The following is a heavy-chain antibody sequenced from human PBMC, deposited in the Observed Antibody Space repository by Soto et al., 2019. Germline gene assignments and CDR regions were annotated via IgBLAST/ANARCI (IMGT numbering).Heavy chain of an antibody. D-gene: IGHD4-17*01. CDR3: AKDRYGDYGGIDY. V-gene: IGHV3-23*01. CDR1: GFTFSTYA. Sequence: GGSLRLSCAASGFTFSTYAMIWVRQAPGKGLEWVSVITGSGGITYYADSVKGRFTISRDISKNTLFLQMNSLRAEDTAVYYCAKDRYGDYGGIDYWGQGTMVTVSS. J-gene: IGHJ4*02. CDR2: ITGSGGIT.